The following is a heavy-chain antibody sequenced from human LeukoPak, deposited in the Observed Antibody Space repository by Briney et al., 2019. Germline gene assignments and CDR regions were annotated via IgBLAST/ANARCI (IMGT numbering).Heavy chain of an antibody. D-gene: IGHD1-7*01. CDR1: GGSFTNYY. CDR2: INHSGDT. V-gene: IGHV4-34*01. J-gene: IGHJ5*02. Sequence: PSETLSLTCNVSGGSFTNYYWSWIRQTPEKGLEWIGQINHSGDTSYNPSLRSRMTLSVDRSKNQFSLKVTSVTAADTGVYYCARGPGTLGLSPWVQGALVTVSS. CDR3: ARGPGTLGLSP.